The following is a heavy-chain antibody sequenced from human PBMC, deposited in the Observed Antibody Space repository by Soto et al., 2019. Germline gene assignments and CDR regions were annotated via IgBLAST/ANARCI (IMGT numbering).Heavy chain of an antibody. V-gene: IGHV4-4*02. D-gene: IGHD3-22*01. CDR2: IYHSGST. J-gene: IGHJ4*02. Sequence: QVQLQESGPGLVKTSGTLSLTCAVSGGSISSSNWWSRVRRPAGKGREWIGEIYHSGSTNYNPSLQSRVTVSVDKFKNQCYQKLSSATDADTAGYYCARSYYDSSGYFLRDYWGQGTQDIVSS. CDR3: ARSYYDSSGYFLRDY. CDR1: GGSISSSNW.